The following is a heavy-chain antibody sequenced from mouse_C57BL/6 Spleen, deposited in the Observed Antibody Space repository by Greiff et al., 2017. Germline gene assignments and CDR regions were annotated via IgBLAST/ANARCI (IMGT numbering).Heavy chain of an antibody. CDR1: GYTFTDYN. CDR3: ARRYYYGSSPYAMDY. J-gene: IGHJ4*01. D-gene: IGHD1-1*01. V-gene: IGHV1-18*01. CDR2: INPNNGGT. Sequence: EVQRVESGPELVKPGASVKIPCKASGYTFTDYNMDWVKQSHGKSLEWIGDINPNNGGTIYNQKFKGKATLTVDKSSSTAYMELRSLTSEDTAVYYCARRYYYGSSPYAMDYWGQGTSVTVSS.